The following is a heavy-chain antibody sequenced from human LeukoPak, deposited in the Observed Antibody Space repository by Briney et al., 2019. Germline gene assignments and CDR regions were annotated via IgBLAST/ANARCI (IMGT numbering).Heavy chain of an antibody. J-gene: IGHJ3*02. CDR1: GGTFSSSG. Sequence: SVKVSCKASGGTFSSSGMNWVRQAPGQGLEWMGGIIPMFGTPSYAQKFQGRVTLTTDESTSTAYMELSSLRSEDTAVYYCAGGTIVVVPAAIIDGAFDIWGRGTMVTVSS. V-gene: IGHV1-69*05. CDR3: AGGTIVVVPAAIIDGAFDI. CDR2: IIPMFGTP. D-gene: IGHD2-2*02.